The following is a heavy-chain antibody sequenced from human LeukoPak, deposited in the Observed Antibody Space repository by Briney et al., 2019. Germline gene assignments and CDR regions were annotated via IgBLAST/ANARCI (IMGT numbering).Heavy chain of an antibody. CDR1: GYTFTSYL. V-gene: IGHV1-46*01. CDR3: ARGLGSGSYYGS. J-gene: IGHJ5*02. Sequence: ASVKVSCKASGYTFTSYLIHWVRQAPGQGLEWMGIINPSGGSTTYAQKFQGRVTMTRDTSTSTVYMDLSSLRSEDTAVYYCARGLGSGSYYGSWGQGTLVTVSS. CDR2: INPSGGST. D-gene: IGHD3-10*01.